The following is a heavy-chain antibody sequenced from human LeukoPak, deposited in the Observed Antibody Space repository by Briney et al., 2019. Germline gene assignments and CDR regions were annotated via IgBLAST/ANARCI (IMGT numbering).Heavy chain of an antibody. V-gene: IGHV1-46*01. CDR1: GYTFTSYY. J-gene: IGHJ4*02. Sequence: GASVKVSCKASGYTFTSYYMHWVRQAPGQGLEWMGIINPSGGSTSYAQKFQGRVTMTRDTSTSTVYMELSSLRSEATAVYYCARLSNTMIADYWGQGTLVTVSS. D-gene: IGHD3-22*01. CDR3: ARLSNTMIADY. CDR2: INPSGGST.